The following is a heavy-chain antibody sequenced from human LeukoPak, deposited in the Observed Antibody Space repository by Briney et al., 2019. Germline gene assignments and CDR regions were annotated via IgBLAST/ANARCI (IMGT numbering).Heavy chain of an antibody. D-gene: IGHD6-13*01. CDR1: GFTLSGAW. Sequence: GGSLRLSCAASGFTLSGAWMHWVRQAPGKGLVWVSRINPDGTDTRYADSVKGRFTISRDNSKNTLYLQMNSLRAEDTAVYYCAKTGLIAAAGTWWFDPWGQGALVTVSS. CDR2: INPDGTDT. CDR3: AKTGLIAAAGTWWFDP. V-gene: IGHV3-74*01. J-gene: IGHJ5*02.